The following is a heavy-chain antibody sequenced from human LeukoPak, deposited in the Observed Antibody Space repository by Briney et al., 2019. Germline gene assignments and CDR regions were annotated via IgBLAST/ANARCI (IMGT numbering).Heavy chain of an antibody. V-gene: IGHV4-39*07. CDR2: IYYSGST. D-gene: IGHD1-26*01. J-gene: IGHJ6*03. CDR1: GGSISSSSYY. CDR3: ATGLTRGAFYYYYMDV. Sequence: SETLSLTCTVSGGSISSSSYYWGWIRQPPGKGLEWIGSIYYSGSTYYNPSLKSRATISVDTSKNQFSLKLSSVTAADTAVYYCATGLTRGAFYYYYMDVWGKGTTVTVSS.